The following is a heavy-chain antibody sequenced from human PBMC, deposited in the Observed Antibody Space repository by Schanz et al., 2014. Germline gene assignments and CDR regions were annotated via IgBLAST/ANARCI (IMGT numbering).Heavy chain of an antibody. CDR2: ISSNSDYI. CDR3: VKTDAGWRFDY. D-gene: IGHD6-19*01. J-gene: IGHJ4*02. Sequence: EVQLVESGGGLIQPGGSLRLSCAVSGFTVNTNYMSWVRQAPGKGLEWVSSISSNSDYIYYSESVKGRFTISRDNSRNTVYLQMNNVGVDDTATYYCVKTDAGWRFDYWGQGTLVIVSS. CDR1: GFTVNTNY. V-gene: IGHV3-21*02.